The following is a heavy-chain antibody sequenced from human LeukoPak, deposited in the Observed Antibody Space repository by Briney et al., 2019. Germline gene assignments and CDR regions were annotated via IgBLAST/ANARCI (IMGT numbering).Heavy chain of an antibody. J-gene: IGHJ4*02. D-gene: IGHD6-13*01. CDR2: ISGSGGST. CDR3: AKQERAAGYYFDY. V-gene: IGHV3-23*01. Sequence: GGSLRLSCAASGFTFSSYAMSWVGQSPGKGLEWVSAISGSGGSTYYAYSVKGRFTISRDNSQNTLYLQMNSLRAEDPAVYYCAKQERAAGYYFDYWGQGTLVTVSS. CDR1: GFTFSSYA.